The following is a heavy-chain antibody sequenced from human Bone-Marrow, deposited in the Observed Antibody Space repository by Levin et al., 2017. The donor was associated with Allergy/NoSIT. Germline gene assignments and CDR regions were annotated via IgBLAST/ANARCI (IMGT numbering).Heavy chain of an antibody. D-gene: IGHD4-11*01. CDR3: ARRTSPHSNAPWNFDH. J-gene: IGHJ4*02. Sequence: SCEASGFSFSDYYMNWIRQAPGKGLEWVSYTSSSGITKYYADSVRGRFTISRDNSKNSLYLEMNSLRAEDTAVYYCARRTSPHSNAPWNFDHLGQGTLVTVSS. CDR2: TSSSGITK. CDR1: GFSFSDYY. V-gene: IGHV3-11*01.